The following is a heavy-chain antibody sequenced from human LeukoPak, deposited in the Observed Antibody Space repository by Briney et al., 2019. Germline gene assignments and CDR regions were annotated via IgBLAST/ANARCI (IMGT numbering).Heavy chain of an antibody. J-gene: IGHJ4*02. V-gene: IGHV4-59*08. CDR2: ISVRGIT. Sequence: PSDTPSLTCTVSGGSISGYQWSWVRQSPGKGLEWFGYISVRGITNYNPSLKSRVAISLDTSESQFSLRLSSVTAADTAVYSCARHHCIGGNCYGLSAYWGQGILVTVSS. CDR3: ARHHCIGGNCYGLSAY. D-gene: IGHD2-15*01. CDR1: GGSISGYQ.